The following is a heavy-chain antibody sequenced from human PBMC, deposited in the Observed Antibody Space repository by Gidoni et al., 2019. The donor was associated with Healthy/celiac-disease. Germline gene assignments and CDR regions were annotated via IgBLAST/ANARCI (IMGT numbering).Heavy chain of an antibody. Sequence: VQLVQSGAEANKPVASLKISCQVSGYSFTSYWIGWVRQMPGKGLEWMGIIYPGDSDTRYSPSFQGQVTISADKSISTAYLQWSSLKASDTAMYYCAREPGYYDSSGYDYWGQGTLVTVSS. J-gene: IGHJ4*02. CDR2: IYPGDSDT. CDR1: GYSFTSYW. CDR3: AREPGYYDSSGYDY. V-gene: IGHV5-51*01. D-gene: IGHD3-22*01.